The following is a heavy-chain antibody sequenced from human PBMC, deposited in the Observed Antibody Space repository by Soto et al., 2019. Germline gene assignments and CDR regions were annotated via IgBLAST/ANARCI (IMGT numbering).Heavy chain of an antibody. CDR3: TRGGSNTWRFDP. CDR1: GFIFSDSV. Sequence: EVQLVESGGGLVQPGNSLQLSCAASGFIFSDSVIHWVRQAPGKGLEWVGRIRRKVNSYATAYTAWVNGRFAISRDDSGDTAYLQMNSLQVEDTALYYCTRGGSNTWRFDPWGQGTLVIVSS. CDR2: IRRKVNSYAT. D-gene: IGHD7-27*01. J-gene: IGHJ5*02. V-gene: IGHV3-73*01.